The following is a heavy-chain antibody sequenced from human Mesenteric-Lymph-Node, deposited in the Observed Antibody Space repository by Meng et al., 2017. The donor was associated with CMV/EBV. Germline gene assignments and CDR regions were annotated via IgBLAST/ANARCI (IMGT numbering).Heavy chain of an antibody. V-gene: IGHV3-74*01. Sequence: GGSLRLSCAASGFTFSSFWMHWVRQAPGKGLVWVSRINSDGSSTTYADSVKGRFTISRDNAKNTMYLQMNSLRVEDTAVYYCARDPYGARGGFWGQGTLVTVSS. CDR2: INSDGSST. CDR1: GFTFSSFW. J-gene: IGHJ4*02. D-gene: IGHD4-17*01. CDR3: ARDPYGARGGF.